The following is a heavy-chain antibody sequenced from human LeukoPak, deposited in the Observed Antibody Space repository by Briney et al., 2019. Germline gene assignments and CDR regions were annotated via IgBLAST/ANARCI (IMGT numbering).Heavy chain of an antibody. J-gene: IGHJ4*02. CDR2: ISYDGSNK. D-gene: IGHD6-13*01. Sequence: PGRSLRLSCAASGFTFSSYAMHWVRQAPGKGLEWVAVISYDGSNKYYADSVKGRFTISRDNSKNTLYLQMNSLRAEDTAVYHCARDLRWTHAIAAAGTLRYWGQGTLVTVSS. CDR1: GFTFSSYA. CDR3: ARDLRWTHAIAAAGTLRY. V-gene: IGHV3-30*04.